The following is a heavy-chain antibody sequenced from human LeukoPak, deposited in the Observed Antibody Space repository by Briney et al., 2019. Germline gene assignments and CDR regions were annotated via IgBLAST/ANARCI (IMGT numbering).Heavy chain of an antibody. D-gene: IGHD1-1*01. CDR1: GFTFSSYA. Sequence: SGGSLRLSCAASGFTFSSYAMSWVRQAPGKGLEWVSAISGSGGSTYYADSVKGRFTISRDNSKNTLYLQMNSLRAEDTAVYYCAKGTIANYYYYYYMDVWGKGTTVTVSS. V-gene: IGHV3-23*01. CDR3: AKGTIANYYYYYYMDV. J-gene: IGHJ6*03. CDR2: ISGSGGST.